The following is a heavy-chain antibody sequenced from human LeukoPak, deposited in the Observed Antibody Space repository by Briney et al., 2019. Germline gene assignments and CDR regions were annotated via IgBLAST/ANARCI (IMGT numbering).Heavy chain of an antibody. CDR1: GGSISSYY. Sequence: SETLSLTCTVSGGSISSYYWSWIRQPPGKRLEWIGYIYYSGSTSYNPSLKSRVTISVDTSKNQISLKLSSVTAADTAAYYCARDLGVMVRAFDIWGQGTMVTVSS. CDR3: ARDLGVMVRAFDI. J-gene: IGHJ3*02. D-gene: IGHD5-18*01. V-gene: IGHV4-59*01. CDR2: IYYSGST.